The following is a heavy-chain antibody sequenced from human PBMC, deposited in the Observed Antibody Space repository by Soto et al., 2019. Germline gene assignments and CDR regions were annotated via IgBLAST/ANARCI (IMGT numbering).Heavy chain of an antibody. Sequence: PGGSLRLSCAASEFTFSNYAMHWVRQAPGKGLQWLAVISYDGNNKYYADSVEGRFTISRDNSKNTLYLQMNSLRAEDTAVYYCARHPSDFWFDPWGQGTLVTVSS. CDR1: EFTFSNYA. D-gene: IGHD2-21*02. V-gene: IGHV3-30*03. J-gene: IGHJ5*02. CDR2: ISYDGNNK. CDR3: ARHPSDFWFDP.